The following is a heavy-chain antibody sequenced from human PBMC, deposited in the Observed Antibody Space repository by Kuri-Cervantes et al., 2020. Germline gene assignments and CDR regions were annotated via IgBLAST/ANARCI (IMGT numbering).Heavy chain of an antibody. CDR2: ISSSGSTI. CDR3: AKDIWAGDPSSGAFDI. V-gene: IGHV3-48*03. Sequence: GESLKISCAASGFTFSSYEMNWVRQAPGKGLEWVSYISSSGSTIYYADSVKGRFTISRDNAKNSLYLQMNSLRAEDTALYYCAKDIWAGDPSSGAFDIWGQGTMVTVSS. D-gene: IGHD4-17*01. CDR1: GFTFSSYE. J-gene: IGHJ3*02.